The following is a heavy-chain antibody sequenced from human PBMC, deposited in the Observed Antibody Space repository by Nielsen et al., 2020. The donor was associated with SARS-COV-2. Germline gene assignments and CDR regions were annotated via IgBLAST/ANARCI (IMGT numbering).Heavy chain of an antibody. J-gene: IGHJ4*02. Sequence: WIRQPPGKGLEWVGRIKSKTDGGTTDYAAPVKGRFTISRDDSKNTLYLQMNSLKTEDTAVYYCTTATPAYFDYWGQGTLVTVSS. V-gene: IGHV3-15*01. CDR2: IKSKTDGGTT. CDR3: TTATPAYFDY.